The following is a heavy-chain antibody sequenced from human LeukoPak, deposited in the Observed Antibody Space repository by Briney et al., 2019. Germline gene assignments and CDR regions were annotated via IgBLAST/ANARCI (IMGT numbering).Heavy chain of an antibody. CDR2: ISAYNGNT. V-gene: IGHV1-18*01. Sequence: ASVKVSCKASGYTFTSYGISWVRQAPGQGLEWMGWISAYNGNTNYAQKLQGRVTMTTDTSTSTAYMELRSLRSDDTAVHYCARAGAPLKSSTRNYFDYWGQGTLVTVSS. CDR1: GYTFTSYG. CDR3: ARAGAPLKSSTRNYFDY. J-gene: IGHJ4*02. D-gene: IGHD5/OR15-5a*01.